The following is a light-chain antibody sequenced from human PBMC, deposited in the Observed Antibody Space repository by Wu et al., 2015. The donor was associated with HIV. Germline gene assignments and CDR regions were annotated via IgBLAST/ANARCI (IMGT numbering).Light chain of an antibody. CDR3: QRYNTVPRT. V-gene: IGKV1-27*01. CDR1: GHCLY. CDR2: AAS. Sequence: SVGDRVTITCRAIGHCLYLAWYQQRPGKVPKXLIYAASTLQSGVPSRFSGSGSGTEFTLTISTLQPEDVATYYCQRYNTVPRTFGQGTKVEIK. J-gene: IGKJ1*01.